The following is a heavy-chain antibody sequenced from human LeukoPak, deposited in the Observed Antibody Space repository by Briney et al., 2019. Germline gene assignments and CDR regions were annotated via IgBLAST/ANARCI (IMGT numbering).Heavy chain of an antibody. J-gene: IGHJ6*03. CDR2: ISAYNGNT. CDR1: GYTFTSYG. Sequence: AASVKVSCKASGYTFTSYGISWVRQAPGQGLEWMGWISAYNGNTNYAQKLQGRVTMTTDTSTSTAYMELRSLRSDDTAVYYCARERELISRFSEWSDYYYYYMDVWGKGTTVTVSS. D-gene: IGHD3-3*01. V-gene: IGHV1-18*01. CDR3: ARERELISRFSEWSDYYYYYMDV.